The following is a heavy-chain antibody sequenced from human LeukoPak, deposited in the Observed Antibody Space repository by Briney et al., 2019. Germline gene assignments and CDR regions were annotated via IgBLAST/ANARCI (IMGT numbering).Heavy chain of an antibody. Sequence: GASVKVSCKASGGTFSSYAISWVRQAPGQGLEWMGGIIPIFGTANYAQKFQGRVTITADKSTSTAYMELSSLRSEDTAVYYCARVGYYGSGSYSLWGQGTLVTVSS. CDR2: IIPIFGTA. J-gene: IGHJ4*02. V-gene: IGHV1-69*06. D-gene: IGHD3-10*01. CDR1: GGTFSSYA. CDR3: ARVGYYGSGSYSL.